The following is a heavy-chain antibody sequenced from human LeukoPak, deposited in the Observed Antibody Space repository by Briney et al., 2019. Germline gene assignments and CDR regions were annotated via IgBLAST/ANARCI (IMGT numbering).Heavy chain of an antibody. CDR3: ARELNYDSSGYYFDY. CDR1: GYTFTVYF. J-gene: IGHJ4*02. V-gene: IGHV1-2*02. Sequence: ASVKVSFKASGYTFTVYFMHWVRQAPGQGLEWMGWINPNSGGTNYAQKSQGRVTTTRDTSISTAYMELSRLRSDDTAVYYCARELNYDSSGYYFDYWGQGTLVTVSS. D-gene: IGHD3-22*01. CDR2: INPNSGGT.